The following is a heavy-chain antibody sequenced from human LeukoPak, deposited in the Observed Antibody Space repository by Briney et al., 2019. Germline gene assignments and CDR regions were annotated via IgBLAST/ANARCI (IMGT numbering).Heavy chain of an antibody. CDR1: GFTFSTFA. CDR2: ISGSGDST. D-gene: IGHD6-19*01. V-gene: IGHV3-23*01. Sequence: GGSLRLSCAASGFTFSTFAMTWVRQAPGKGLEWVSVISGSGDSTYYADSVKGRFTISRDNSRTTLYLQMNSLRVEDTAVYYCARELHSSGWYEDYWGQGTLVTVSS. CDR3: ARELHSSGWYEDY. J-gene: IGHJ4*02.